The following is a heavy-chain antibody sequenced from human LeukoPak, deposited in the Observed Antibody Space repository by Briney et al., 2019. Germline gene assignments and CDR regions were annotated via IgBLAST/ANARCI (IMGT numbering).Heavy chain of an antibody. CDR3: ARDLLYGLGSTTLNYGMDV. CDR1: GFTVSSSY. J-gene: IGHJ6*02. CDR2: IYGGGST. Sequence: PGGSLRLSCAASGFTVSSSYMNWVRQAPGKGLEWVSLIYGGGSTYYADSVKGRFTISRDNSKNTLYLQMNSLRAEDTAVYYCARDLLYGLGSTTLNYGMDVWGQGTTVTVSS. D-gene: IGHD3-10*01. V-gene: IGHV3-53*01.